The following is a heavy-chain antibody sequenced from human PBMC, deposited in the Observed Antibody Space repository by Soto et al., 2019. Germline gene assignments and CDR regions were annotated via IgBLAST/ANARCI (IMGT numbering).Heavy chain of an antibody. D-gene: IGHD3-10*01. V-gene: IGHV2-5*01. CDR3: ARLSSQRASFDY. Sequence: SGPTLVNPTQTLTLTRTFSGFSLSTSGVGVGWIRQPPGKALEWLALIYWNDDKRYSPSLESRLTITKDTSKNQVVLTMTNMDPVDTATYYCARLSSQRASFDYWGQGTLVTVSS. CDR1: GFSLSTSGVG. CDR2: IYWNDDK. J-gene: IGHJ4*02.